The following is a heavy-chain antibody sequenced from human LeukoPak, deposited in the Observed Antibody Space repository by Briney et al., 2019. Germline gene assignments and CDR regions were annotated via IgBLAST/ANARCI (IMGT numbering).Heavy chain of an antibody. CDR2: IYTSGST. D-gene: IGHD3-22*01. V-gene: IGHV4-59*10. CDR3: ARGPMGSGYSDFDY. J-gene: IGHJ4*02. Sequence: SETLSLTCAVYGGSFSGYYWSWIRQPAGKGLEWIGRIYTSGSTNYNPSLKSRVTMSIDTSKNQFSLKLSSVTAADTAVYYCARGPMGSGYSDFDYWGQGTLVTVSS. CDR1: GGSFSGYY.